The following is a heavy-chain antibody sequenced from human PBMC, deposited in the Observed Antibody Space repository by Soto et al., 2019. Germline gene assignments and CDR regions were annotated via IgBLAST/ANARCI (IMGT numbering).Heavy chain of an antibody. V-gene: IGHV3-7*01. D-gene: IGHD1-26*01. Sequence: PGGSLRLSCASSVFTFSSFWMTWVRQAPGKGLEWVANIKQDGSEKYYVDSVKGRFTISRDNARNSLFLEMKSLRSEDTAVYSCVRDRSGSYLEGFDYWGQGTLVTVSS. CDR1: VFTFSSFW. J-gene: IGHJ4*02. CDR2: IKQDGSEK. CDR3: VRDRSGSYLEGFDY.